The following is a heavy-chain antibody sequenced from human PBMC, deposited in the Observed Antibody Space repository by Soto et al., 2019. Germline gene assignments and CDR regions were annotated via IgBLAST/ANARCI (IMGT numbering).Heavy chain of an antibody. V-gene: IGHV3-30-3*01. CDR2: ISYDGSNK. CDR3: ASLPEQWRGFDY. J-gene: IGHJ4*02. Sequence: QVQLVESGGGVVQPGRSLRLSCAASGFTFSSYAMHWVRQAPGKGLEWVAVISYDGSNKYYADSVKGRFTISRDNSKNTLYLQMNSLRAEDTAVYYCASLPEQWRGFDYWGQGTLVTVSS. D-gene: IGHD6-19*01. CDR1: GFTFSSYA.